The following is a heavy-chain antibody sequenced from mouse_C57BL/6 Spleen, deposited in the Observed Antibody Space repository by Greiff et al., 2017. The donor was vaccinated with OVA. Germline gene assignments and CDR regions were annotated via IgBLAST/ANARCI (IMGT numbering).Heavy chain of an antibody. CDR1: GFTFSSYA. V-gene: IGHV5-4*01. J-gene: IGHJ2*01. Sequence: DVKLVESGGGLVKPGGSLKLSCAASGFTFSSYAMSWVRQIPEKRLEWVATISVGGSSSYFPDNVKGRFTIFRDTAKNNLYLQMRHLKSADTAMYYCARDRDTTVVAHFDYWGQGTTLTVSS. CDR3: ARDRDTTVVAHFDY. D-gene: IGHD1-1*01. CDR2: ISVGGSSS.